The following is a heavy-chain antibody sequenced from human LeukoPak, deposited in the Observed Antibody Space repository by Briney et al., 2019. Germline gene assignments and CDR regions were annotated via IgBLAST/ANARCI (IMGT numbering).Heavy chain of an antibody. CDR2: ISSSGSTI. J-gene: IGHJ4*02. Sequence: GGSLRLSCAASGFTFSDYYMSWIRQAPGKGLEWVSYISSSGSTIYYADSVKGRFTIPRDNAKNSLYLQMNSLRAEDTAVYYCARDSERSASYPNFAYWGQGTLVTVSS. CDR1: GFTFSDYY. V-gene: IGHV3-11*01. D-gene: IGHD1-26*01. CDR3: ARDSERSASYPNFAY.